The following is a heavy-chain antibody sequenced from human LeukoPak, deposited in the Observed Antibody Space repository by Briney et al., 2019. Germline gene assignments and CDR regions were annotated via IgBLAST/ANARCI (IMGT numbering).Heavy chain of an antibody. Sequence: SETLSLTCAVSGGSISSCGYTWSWHRQPTGQGWMGFGYIYHSGNTYYNPTLKSRVTISVARSKNQFSLKLSSVTAADTAVYYCARARGSSWPFDYWGQATLATVSS. CDR3: ARARGSSWPFDY. CDR1: GGSISSCGYT. CDR2: IYHSGNT. J-gene: IGHJ4*02. V-gene: IGHV4-30-2*01. D-gene: IGHD6-13*01.